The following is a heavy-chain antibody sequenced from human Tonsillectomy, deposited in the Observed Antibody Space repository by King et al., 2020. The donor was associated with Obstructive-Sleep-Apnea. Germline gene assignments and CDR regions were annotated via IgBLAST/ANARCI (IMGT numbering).Heavy chain of an antibody. Sequence: VQLVESGGGLVKPGASLRLSCVLSGVPFTDAWMSWVRQAPGEGLEWVGRITSNAAGGATDYAAPVKGRLSISRDDSKNMVYLQMDSLKIEDTAVYYCTWMTTVTTVDYWGQGTLVTVSS. CDR3: TWMTTVTTVDY. CDR1: GVPFTDAW. V-gene: IGHV3-15*01. D-gene: IGHD4-17*01. CDR2: ITSNAAGGAT. J-gene: IGHJ4*02.